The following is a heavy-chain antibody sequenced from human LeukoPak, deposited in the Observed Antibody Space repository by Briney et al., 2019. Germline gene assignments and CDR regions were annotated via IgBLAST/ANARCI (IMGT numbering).Heavy chain of an antibody. CDR1: GFTFSSYG. D-gene: IGHD3-22*01. Sequence: GGSLRFSCAASGFTFSSYGMNWVRQAPGKGLEWVSSISSSTSYIYYADSVKGRFTISRDNAKNSLFLQMNSLRAEDTAVYYCAKRPYYYDSSGWELSYFDYWGQGTLVTVSS. V-gene: IGHV3-21*01. CDR3: AKRPYYYDSSGWELSYFDY. CDR2: ISSSTSYI. J-gene: IGHJ4*02.